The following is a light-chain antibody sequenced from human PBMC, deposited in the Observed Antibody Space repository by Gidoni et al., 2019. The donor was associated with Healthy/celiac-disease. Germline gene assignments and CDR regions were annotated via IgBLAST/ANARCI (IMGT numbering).Light chain of an antibody. CDR2: DAS. CDR1: QDISNY. V-gene: IGKV1-33*01. Sequence: DIQMTQSPSSLSASLGDRVTITCQESQDISNYLNWYQQKPGKAPKLLIYDASNLETGVPSRFSGSGSGTDFTFTISSLQPEDIATYYCQQYDNLPPLTFGPGTNVDIK. J-gene: IGKJ3*01. CDR3: QQYDNLPPLT.